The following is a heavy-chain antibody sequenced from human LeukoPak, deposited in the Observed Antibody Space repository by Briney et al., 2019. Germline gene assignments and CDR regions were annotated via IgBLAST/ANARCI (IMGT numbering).Heavy chain of an antibody. V-gene: IGHV3-7*01. Sequence: GGSLRLSCAASGFTFSKHWMSWVRQAPGKGLEWVADIKQDGSEKYYADSVKGRCTISRDNAKNSLYLQMNSLRAEDTAVYFCAREQQRSYWDWGQGTLVTVSS. J-gene: IGHJ4*02. CDR3: AREQQRSYWD. CDR1: GFTFSKHW. CDR2: IKQDGSEK. D-gene: IGHD6-25*01.